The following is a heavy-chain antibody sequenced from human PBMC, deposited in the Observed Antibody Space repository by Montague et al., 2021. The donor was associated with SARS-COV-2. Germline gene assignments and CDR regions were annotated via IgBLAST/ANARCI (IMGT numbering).Heavy chain of an antibody. CDR2: IYYSGST. CDR1: GGSISSYY. D-gene: IGHD6-19*01. J-gene: IGHJ3*02. CDR3: ARGSGWLASAFDI. Sequence: SETLSLTCTVSGGSISSYYWSWIRQPPGKGLEWIGYIYYSGSTNXNPSLKSRVTISVDTSKNQFSLKLSSVTAADTAVYYCARGSGWLASAFDIWGQGTMVTVSS. V-gene: IGHV4-59*01.